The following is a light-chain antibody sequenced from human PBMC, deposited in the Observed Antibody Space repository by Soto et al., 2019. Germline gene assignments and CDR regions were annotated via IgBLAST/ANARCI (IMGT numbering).Light chain of an antibody. CDR3: QQYYSYPIT. Sequence: EIVMTKCPATLSVSPWDRVTLSCRASQSVGSNLAWYQQKPGQAPRLLIYDASTRATGFPARFSGSGSGTEFTLTISSLQSEDFATYYCQQYYSYPITFSQGTRLEIK. V-gene: IGKV3-15*01. CDR1: QSVGSN. J-gene: IGKJ5*01. CDR2: DAS.